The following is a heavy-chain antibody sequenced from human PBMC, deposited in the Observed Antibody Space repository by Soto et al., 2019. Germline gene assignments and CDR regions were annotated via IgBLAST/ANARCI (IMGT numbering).Heavy chain of an antibody. J-gene: IGHJ4*02. CDR3: ARDRVAVAGTYDY. D-gene: IGHD6-19*01. CDR1: GDSVCSNSAA. CDR2: TYYRSKWYN. V-gene: IGHV6-1*01. Sequence: SQXLSLTCAISGDSVCSNSAAWNWIRQSLSRGLEWLGRTYYRSKWYNDYAVSVKSRITINPDTSKNQFSLQLNSVTPEDTAVYYCARDRVAVAGTYDYWGQGTLVTVSS.